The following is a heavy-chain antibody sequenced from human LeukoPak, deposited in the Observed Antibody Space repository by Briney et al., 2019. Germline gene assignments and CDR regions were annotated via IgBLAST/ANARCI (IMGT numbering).Heavy chain of an antibody. CDR1: GGSISSHY. Sequence: PSETLSLTCTVSGGSISSHYWSWIRQPPGKGLEWIGYIYYSGSTNYNPSPKSRVTISVDTSKNQFSLKLSSVTAADTAVYYCASRIIAAAGHFDYWGQGTLVTVSS. D-gene: IGHD6-13*01. J-gene: IGHJ4*02. CDR2: IYYSGST. V-gene: IGHV4-59*11. CDR3: ASRIIAAAGHFDY.